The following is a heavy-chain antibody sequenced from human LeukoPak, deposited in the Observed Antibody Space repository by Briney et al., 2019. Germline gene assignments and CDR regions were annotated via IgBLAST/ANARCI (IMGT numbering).Heavy chain of an antibody. CDR1: GFTVSSNY. Sequence: GGSLRLSCAASGFTVSSNYMSWVRQAPGKGLEWVSVIYSGGSTYYADSVKGRFTISRVNSKNTLYLQMNSLRAEDTAVYYCARAAFGELLYEWWFDPWGQGTLVTVSS. CDR3: ARAAFGELLYEWWFDP. J-gene: IGHJ5*02. CDR2: IYSGGST. V-gene: IGHV3-53*01. D-gene: IGHD3-10*01.